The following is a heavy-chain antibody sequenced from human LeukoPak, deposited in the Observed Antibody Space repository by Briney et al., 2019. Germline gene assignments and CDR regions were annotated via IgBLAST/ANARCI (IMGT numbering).Heavy chain of an antibody. V-gene: IGHV3-21*01. CDR1: GFTFSSYS. D-gene: IGHD2-21*02. J-gene: IGHJ4*02. Sequence: PGGSLRLSCGASGFTFSSYSMNWVRQAPGKGPEWVSSISSSSCIYYADSVKGRFTVSRDNAKNSLYLQMNSLRAEDTAVYYCAREEGTDCGGDCYSGYWGQGTLVTVSS. CDR3: AREEGTDCGGDCYSGY. CDR2: ISSSSCI.